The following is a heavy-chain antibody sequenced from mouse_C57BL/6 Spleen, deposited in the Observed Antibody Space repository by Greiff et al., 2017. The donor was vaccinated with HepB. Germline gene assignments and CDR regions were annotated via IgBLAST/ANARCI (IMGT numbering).Heavy chain of an antibody. D-gene: IGHD1-1*01. CDR2: IWRGGST. CDR3: AKTGYYYGSSRYFDV. CDR1: GFSLTSYG. V-gene: IGHV2-5*01. J-gene: IGHJ1*03. Sequence: QVQLKQSGPGLVQPSQSLSITCTVSGFSLTSYGVHWVRQSPGKGLEWLGVIWRGGSTDYNAAFMSRLSITKDNSKSQVFFKMNSLQADDTAIYYCAKTGYYYGSSRYFDVWGTGTTVTVSS.